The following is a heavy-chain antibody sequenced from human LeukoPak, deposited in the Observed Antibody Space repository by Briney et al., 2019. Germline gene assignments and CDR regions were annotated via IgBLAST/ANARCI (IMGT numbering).Heavy chain of an antibody. CDR3: ARYGDGYSNPFDY. V-gene: IGHV3-7*05. CDR2: IKQDGSEK. J-gene: IGHJ4*02. D-gene: IGHD5-24*01. Sequence: PGGSLRLSCAASGFTFSIYWMSWVRQAPGKVLEWVANIKQDGSEKYYVDSVKGRFTISRDNAKNSLYLQMNSLRAEDTAVYYCARYGDGYSNPFDYWGQGNLVTVSS. CDR1: GFTFSIYW.